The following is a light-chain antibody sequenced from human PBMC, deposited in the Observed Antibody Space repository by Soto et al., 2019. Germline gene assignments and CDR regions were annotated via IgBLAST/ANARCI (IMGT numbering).Light chain of an antibody. Sequence: QSVLTQSPSASGTPGQRVTMSCSGSRSNVGSNSVSWYQHLQVTVPKLLICGSTEGRLGVPDRFSGCKAGTSASLAISSLQSEDEAHYYWAVWDGGLDAWMFGGGTKLTV. CDR2: GST. J-gene: IGLJ3*02. CDR1: RSNVGSNS. V-gene: IGLV1-44*01. CDR3: AVWDGGLDAWM.